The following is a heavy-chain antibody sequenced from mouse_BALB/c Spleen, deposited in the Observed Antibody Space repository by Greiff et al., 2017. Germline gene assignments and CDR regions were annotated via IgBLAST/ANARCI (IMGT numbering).Heavy chain of an antibody. CDR1: GFSLTSYG. CDR3: ARNGRLMITYYYAMDY. CDR2: IWSGGST. Sequence: VKLQESGPGLVQPSQSLSITCTVSGFSLTSYGVHWVRQSPGKGLEWLGVIWSGGSTDYNAAFISRLSISKDNSKSQVFFKMNSLQADDTAIYYCARNGRLMITYYYAMDYWGQGTSVTVSS. J-gene: IGHJ4*01. V-gene: IGHV2-4-1*01. D-gene: IGHD2-4*01.